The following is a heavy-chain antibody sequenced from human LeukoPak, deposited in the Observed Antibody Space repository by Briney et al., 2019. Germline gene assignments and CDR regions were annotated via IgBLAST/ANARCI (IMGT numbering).Heavy chain of an antibody. CDR3: AKAVTSDYHSLYYNYYMDV. CDR2: ISYDGSNK. Sequence: GGSLRLSCAASGFTFRSYAMHWVRQAPGKGLEWVAVISYDGSNKYFGDSVKGRFTISRDNSKDTLYLQMDSLRAEDTAIYYCAKAVTSDYHSLYYNYYMDVWGKGTTVTVSS. D-gene: IGHD3-10*01. CDR1: GFTFRSYA. V-gene: IGHV3-30*18. J-gene: IGHJ6*03.